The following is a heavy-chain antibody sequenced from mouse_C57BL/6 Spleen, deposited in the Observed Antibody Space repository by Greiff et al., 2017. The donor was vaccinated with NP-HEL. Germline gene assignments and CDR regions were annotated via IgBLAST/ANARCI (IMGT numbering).Heavy chain of an antibody. J-gene: IGHJ4*01. D-gene: IGHD1-1*01. V-gene: IGHV1-50*01. CDR3: ARLPPFTTVVRYAMDY. CDR1: GYTFTSYW. CDR2: IDPSDSYT. Sequence: QVQLQQPGAELVKPGASVKLSCKASGYTFTSYWMQWVKQRPGQGLEWIGEIDPSDSYTNYNQKFKGKATLTVDTSSSTADMQLSSLTSEDSAVYYCARLPPFTTVVRYAMDYWGQGTSVTVSS.